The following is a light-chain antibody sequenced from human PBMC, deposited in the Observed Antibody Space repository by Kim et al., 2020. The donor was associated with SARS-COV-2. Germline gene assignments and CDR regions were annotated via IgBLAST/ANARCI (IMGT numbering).Light chain of an antibody. CDR1: QSINTY. V-gene: IGKV1-39*01. J-gene: IGKJ5*01. Sequence: ASVGERVTITCRASQSINTYLHWYQQKPGKVPKLLIYGATTLQSGVPSSFSGSGSGTDFTLTISSLQPEDFATYYCQQSYSTPITFGQGTRLEIK. CDR2: GAT. CDR3: QQSYSTPIT.